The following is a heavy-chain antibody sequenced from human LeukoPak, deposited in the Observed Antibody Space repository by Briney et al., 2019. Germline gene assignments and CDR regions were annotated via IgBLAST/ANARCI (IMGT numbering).Heavy chain of an antibody. CDR3: TRRRSGYYCDY. CDR1: GFTFGDYA. Sequence: GGSLRLSCTASGFTFGDYAMSWVRQAPGQGMGWVGFIRSKAYGGTTEYAASAKGRFTISRDDSKSIAYLQMNSLKTEDTAVYYCTRRRSGYYCDYWGQGTLVTVSS. V-gene: IGHV3-49*04. CDR2: IRSKAYGGTT. J-gene: IGHJ4*02. D-gene: IGHD3-22*01.